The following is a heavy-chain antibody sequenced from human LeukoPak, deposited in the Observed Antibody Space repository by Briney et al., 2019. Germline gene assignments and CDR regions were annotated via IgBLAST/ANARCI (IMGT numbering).Heavy chain of an antibody. CDR1: GYIFTSYW. V-gene: IGHV5-51*01. CDR3: ARQDGDSYFDY. Sequence: SGESLQISCEGSGYIFTSYWIGWVRPVPGKGLEWMGIIYPGDSDTRYSPSFQGQVTISADKSISTAYLQWSSLKASDTAMYYCARQDGDSYFDYWGQGTLVTVSS. J-gene: IGHJ4*02. D-gene: IGHD4-17*01. CDR2: IYPGDSDT.